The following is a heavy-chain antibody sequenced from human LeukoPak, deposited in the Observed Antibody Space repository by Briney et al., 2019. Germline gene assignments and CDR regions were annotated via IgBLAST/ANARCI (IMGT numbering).Heavy chain of an antibody. D-gene: IGHD3-10*01. J-gene: IGHJ4*02. V-gene: IGHV3-23*01. CDR3: AKDSVYNYGSETYYFDY. CDR2: ISGSGGST. Sequence: GGSLRLSCAASGFTFSSYAMSWVRQAPGKGLEWVSVISGSGGSTYYADSVKGRFTISRDNSKNTLCLQVNSLRAEDTAVYFCAKDSVYNYGSETYYFDYWGQGTLVTVSS. CDR1: GFTFSSYA.